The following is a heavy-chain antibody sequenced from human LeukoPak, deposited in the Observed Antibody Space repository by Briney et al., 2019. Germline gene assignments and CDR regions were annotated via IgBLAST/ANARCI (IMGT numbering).Heavy chain of an antibody. CDR3: ARAVRGRGFDY. Sequence: GASVKVSCKASGYTFTSYDIHWVRPATGQGLEWMGWMNPNSGNTGYAQKFQGRVTMTRNTSISTAYMELSSLRSEDTAVYYCARAVRGRGFDYWGQGTLVTVSS. D-gene: IGHD3-10*01. CDR2: MNPNSGNT. CDR1: GYTFTSYD. J-gene: IGHJ4*02. V-gene: IGHV1-8*01.